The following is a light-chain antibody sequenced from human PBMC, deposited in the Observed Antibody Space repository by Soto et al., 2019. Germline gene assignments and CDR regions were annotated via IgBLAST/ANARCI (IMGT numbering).Light chain of an antibody. CDR3: SSYTSSSAYVV. Sequence: QSVLTQPASVSGSPGQSITISCTGTSSDVGGYNYVSWYQQQPGKVPKVMIYEVSNRPSGVSNRFSGSKSGNTASLTISGLQAEDEADYYCSSYTSSSAYVVFGGGTKVTVL. CDR1: SSDVGGYNY. J-gene: IGLJ2*01. V-gene: IGLV2-14*01. CDR2: EVS.